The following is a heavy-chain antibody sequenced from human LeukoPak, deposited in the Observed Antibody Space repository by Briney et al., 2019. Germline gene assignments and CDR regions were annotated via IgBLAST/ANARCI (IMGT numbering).Heavy chain of an antibody. D-gene: IGHD2-2*01. Sequence: SETLSLTCAVYGGSFSGYYWSWIRQPPGKGLEWIGEINHSGSTNYNPSLKSRVTISVDTSKNQFSLKLSSVTAADTAVYYCARNEGKYQLLRHRINWFDPWGQGTLVTVSS. CDR2: INHSGST. CDR1: GGSFSGYY. CDR3: ARNEGKYQLLRHRINWFDP. V-gene: IGHV4-34*01. J-gene: IGHJ5*02.